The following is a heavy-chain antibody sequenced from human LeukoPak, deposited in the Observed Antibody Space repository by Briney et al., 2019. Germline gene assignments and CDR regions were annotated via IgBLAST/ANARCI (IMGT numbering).Heavy chain of an antibody. CDR2: INWNGGST. CDR3: AKLVGPTGWGCFDY. Sequence: PGGSLRLSCAASGFTFDDYGMSWVRQAPGKGLEWVSGINWNGGSTGYADSVKGRFTISRDNSKNTLYLQMNSLRAEDTAVYYCAKLVGPTGWGCFDYWGQGTLVTVSS. D-gene: IGHD1-26*01. V-gene: IGHV3-20*04. J-gene: IGHJ4*02. CDR1: GFTFDDYG.